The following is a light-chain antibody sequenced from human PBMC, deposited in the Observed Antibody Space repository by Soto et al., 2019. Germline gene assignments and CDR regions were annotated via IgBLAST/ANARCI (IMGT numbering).Light chain of an antibody. J-gene: IGKJ1*01. CDR2: GAS. V-gene: IGKV3-15*01. CDR3: PQSDKWTPP. Sequence: EIVMTQSPATLSVSPGERATLSCRASQSVSSNLAWYQQKAGQAPRLLMYGASTRAIGIPGRFSGSGSGTEFNLKISRPQYQDFDVYYCPQSDKWTPPVGKGTKGDIK. CDR1: QSVSSN.